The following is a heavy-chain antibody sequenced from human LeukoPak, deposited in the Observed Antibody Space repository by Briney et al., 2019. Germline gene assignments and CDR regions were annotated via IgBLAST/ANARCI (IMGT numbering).Heavy chain of an antibody. CDR3: AREGWQWLVLDY. V-gene: IGHV1-69*05. Sequence: GASVKVSCKASVGTFSSYAISWVRQPPAQGLEWMGRIIPIFGTANYAQKFQGRVTITTDESTMKAYMELSSLRSEDTAVYYCAREGWQWLVLDYWGQGTLVTVSS. CDR1: VGTFSSYA. CDR2: IIPIFGTA. J-gene: IGHJ4*02. D-gene: IGHD6-19*01.